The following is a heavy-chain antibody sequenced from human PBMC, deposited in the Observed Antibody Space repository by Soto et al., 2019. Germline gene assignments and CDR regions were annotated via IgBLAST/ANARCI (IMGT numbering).Heavy chain of an antibody. CDR2: LHSGVDT. V-gene: IGHV3-53*04. Sequence: EVQLVESGGGLVQPGGSLRLSCVASGIPVSSNYMTWVRQAPGKGLEWVSVLHSGVDTYYANSVKGRFTISRHDSTTTLSLQMNSLTAEDTAVYYCARAGTYNYTTRMYDWGERTTGSVSS. J-gene: IGHJ6*04. D-gene: IGHD1-20*01. CDR1: GIPVSSNY. CDR3: ARAGTYNYTTRMYD.